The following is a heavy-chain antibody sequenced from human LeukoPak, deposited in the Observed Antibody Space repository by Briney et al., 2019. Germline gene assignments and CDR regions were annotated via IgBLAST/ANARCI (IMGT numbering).Heavy chain of an antibody. CDR1: GYSFTSYC. CDR3: GMSGDRVPLQDDVFDV. CDR2: IYSGDSGT. J-gene: IGHJ3*01. V-gene: IGHV5-51*01. Sequence: GESLKISCKVSGYSFTSYCMGWVRQMPGKGLEWMGIIYSGDSGTTYSPSFQGQVTISADKSINTAYLQWSSLQASDTAMYYCGMSGDRVPLQDDVFDVWGQGTMVTVST. D-gene: IGHD1-26*01.